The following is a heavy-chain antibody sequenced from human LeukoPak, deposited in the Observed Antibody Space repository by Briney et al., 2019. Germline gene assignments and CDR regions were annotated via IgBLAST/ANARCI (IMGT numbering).Heavy chain of an antibody. CDR3: AKVLRYFDWLYYYFDY. Sequence: GGSLRLSCAVSGFTFSSWWMTWVRQAPGKGLEWVSAISGSGGSTYYADSVKGRFTISRDNSKNTLYLQMNSLRAEDTAVYYCAKVLRYFDWLYYYFDYWGQGTLVTVSS. V-gene: IGHV3-23*01. CDR1: GFTFSSWW. D-gene: IGHD3-9*01. CDR2: ISGSGGST. J-gene: IGHJ4*02.